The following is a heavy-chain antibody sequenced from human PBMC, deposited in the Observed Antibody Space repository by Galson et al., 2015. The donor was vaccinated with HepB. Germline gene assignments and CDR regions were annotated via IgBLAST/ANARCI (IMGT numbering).Heavy chain of an antibody. J-gene: IGHJ3*02. CDR3: ARAPLNAFDI. CDR1: GFTFSSYA. V-gene: IGHV3-30-3*01. Sequence: SRRRAWAASGFTFSSYAMHWVRQAPGKGLEWVAVISYDGSNKYYADSVKGRFTISRDNSKNTLYLQMNSLRAEDTAVYYCARAPLNAFDIWGQGTMVTVSS. CDR2: ISYDGSNK.